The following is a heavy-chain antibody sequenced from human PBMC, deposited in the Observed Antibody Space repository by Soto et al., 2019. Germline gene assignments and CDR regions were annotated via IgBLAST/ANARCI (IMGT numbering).Heavy chain of an antibody. D-gene: IGHD2-15*01. J-gene: IGHJ3*02. Sequence: EASVKVSCKASGYTFTGYYMHWVRQAPGQGLEWMGWINPNSGGTNYAQKFQGWVTMTRDTSISTAYMELSRLRSDDTAVYYCARQVGAASQSNDAFDIWGQGTMVTVSS. CDR1: GYTFTGYY. CDR2: INPNSGGT. CDR3: ARQVGAASQSNDAFDI. V-gene: IGHV1-2*04.